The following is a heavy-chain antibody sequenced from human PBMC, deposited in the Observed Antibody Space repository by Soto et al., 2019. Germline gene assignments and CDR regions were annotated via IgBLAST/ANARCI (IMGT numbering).Heavy chain of an antibody. Sequence: SCAASGFTFSSYGMHWVRQAPGKGLEWVAVISYDGSNKYYADSVKGRFTISRDNSKNTLYLQMNSLRAEDTAVYYCAKIPGKYWYGMDVWGQGTTVTVSS. D-gene: IGHD2-15*01. V-gene: IGHV3-30*18. CDR2: ISYDGSNK. J-gene: IGHJ6*02. CDR1: GFTFSSYG. CDR3: AKIPGKYWYGMDV.